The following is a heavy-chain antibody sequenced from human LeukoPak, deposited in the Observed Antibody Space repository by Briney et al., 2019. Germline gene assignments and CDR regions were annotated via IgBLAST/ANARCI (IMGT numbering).Heavy chain of an antibody. Sequence: ASVKVSCKASGGTFSTYSINWVRQAPGQGLEWMGIINPSGGSTSYAQKFQGRVTMTRDTSTSTIYVELSRLRSEDTAVYYCARGESWSGPWGQGTLVTVSS. J-gene: IGHJ5*02. CDR3: ARGESWSGP. V-gene: IGHV1-46*01. CDR2: INPSGGST. CDR1: GGTFSTYS.